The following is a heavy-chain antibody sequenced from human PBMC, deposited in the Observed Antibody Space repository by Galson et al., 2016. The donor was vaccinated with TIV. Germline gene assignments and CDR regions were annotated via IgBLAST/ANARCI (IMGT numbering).Heavy chain of an antibody. CDR1: GGIFRNYA. V-gene: IGHV1-69*13. J-gene: IGHJ3*02. D-gene: IGHD6-19*01. CDR2: IIAIFGTV. CDR3: ARDQNRLVRTRYGFDI. Sequence: SVKVSCKASGGIFRNYAISRVRQAPGQGLEWMGGIIAIFGTVTYAQKFQGRVTITADESTSTVYMELNSLRSEDTAVYYCARDQNRLVRTRYGFDIWGQGTMVTVSS.